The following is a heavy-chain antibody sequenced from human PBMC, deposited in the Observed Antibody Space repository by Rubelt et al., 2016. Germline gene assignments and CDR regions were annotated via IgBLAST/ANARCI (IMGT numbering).Heavy chain of an antibody. CDR2: IPIFGTA. V-gene: IGHV1-69*06. J-gene: IGHJ6*03. CDR3: ARAGWFGEVYYYYYYMDV. D-gene: IGHD3-10*01. Sequence: IPIFGTANYAQKFQGRVTITADKSTSTAYMELSSLRAEDTAVYYCARAGWFGEVYYYYYYMDVWGKGTTVTVSS.